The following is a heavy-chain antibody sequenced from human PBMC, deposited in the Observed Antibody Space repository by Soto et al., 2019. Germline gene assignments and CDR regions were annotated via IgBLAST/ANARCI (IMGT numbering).Heavy chain of an antibody. Sequence: PSETLSLTFTVSGGSISSYYWSWIRQPAGKGLEWIGRIYTSGSTNYNPSLKSRVTMSVDTAKNQFSLKLSSVTAADTAVYYCARGPDGGRWLQCHNWFDPWGQGPRVTVS. D-gene: IGHD5-12*01. J-gene: IGHJ5*02. CDR1: GGSISSYY. V-gene: IGHV4-4*07. CDR3: ARGPDGGRWLQCHNWFDP. CDR2: IYTSGST.